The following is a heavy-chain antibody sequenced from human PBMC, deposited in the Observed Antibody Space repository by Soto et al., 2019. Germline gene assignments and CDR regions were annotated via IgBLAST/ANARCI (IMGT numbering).Heavy chain of an antibody. CDR1: GYTFTRYA. D-gene: IGHD3-10*01. V-gene: IGHV1-3*01. CDR3: ARESLWFGELLSYFDY. Sequence: ASVKVSCKASGYTFTRYAIHWVRQAPGQRLEWMGWINAGNGNTKYSQKFQGRVTITRDTSASTAYMELSSLRSEDTAVYYCARESLWFGELLSYFDYWGQGTLVTVSS. J-gene: IGHJ4*02. CDR2: INAGNGNT.